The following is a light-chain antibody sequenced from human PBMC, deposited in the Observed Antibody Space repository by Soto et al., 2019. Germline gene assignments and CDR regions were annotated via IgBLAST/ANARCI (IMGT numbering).Light chain of an antibody. V-gene: IGKV1-5*01. CDR2: DAS. Sequence: DIQMTQSPSTLSASVGDRVTITCRASQSISSWLAWYQQKPGKAPKLLIYDASSLESGVPSRFSGSGSGTEFTLTISSLQPDDFETYYCQQYNSYMYTFGQGTKVDIX. CDR1: QSISSW. J-gene: IGKJ2*01. CDR3: QQYNSYMYT.